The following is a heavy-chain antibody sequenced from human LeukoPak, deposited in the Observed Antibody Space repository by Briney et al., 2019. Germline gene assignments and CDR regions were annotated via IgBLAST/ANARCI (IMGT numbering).Heavy chain of an antibody. CDR1: GFTFSSYA. CDR3: ARSIAVAGTGFDY. Sequence: GGSLRLSCAASGFTFSSYAMHWVRQAPAKGLEWVAVISYDGSNKNYADSVKGRFTISRDNSKNTLYLQMNSLRAEDTAVYYCARSIAVAGTGFDYWGQGTLVTVSS. V-gene: IGHV3-30*01. CDR2: ISYDGSNK. D-gene: IGHD6-19*01. J-gene: IGHJ4*02.